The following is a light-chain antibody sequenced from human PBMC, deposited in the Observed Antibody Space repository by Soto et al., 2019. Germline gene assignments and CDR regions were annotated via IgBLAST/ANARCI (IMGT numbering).Light chain of an antibody. V-gene: IGLV2-11*01. CDR3: NSYVAGSNV. Sequence: SALTQPRSVSGSPGQSVTISCTGTSRDVGNYNYVSWYQQHPGKAPKVMIYDVNKRPSGVPDRFSGSKSGNTASLTISGLQADDEADYYCNSYVAGSNVFGTGTKVTVL. J-gene: IGLJ1*01. CDR1: SRDVGNYNY. CDR2: DVN.